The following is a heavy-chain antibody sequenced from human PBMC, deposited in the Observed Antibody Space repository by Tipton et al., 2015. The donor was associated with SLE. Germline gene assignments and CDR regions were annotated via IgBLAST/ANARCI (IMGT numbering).Heavy chain of an antibody. CDR2: IYYSGST. D-gene: IGHD3-10*01. V-gene: IGHV4-59*01. CDR1: GGSISSYY. Sequence: GLVKPSETLSLTCTVSGGSISSYYWSWIRQPPGKGLEWIGYIYYSGSTNYNPSLKSRVTMSVDMSTNQFSLRLTSVTAADTAVYYCARDHLPGGYYYYMDVWGKGTTVTVSS. J-gene: IGHJ6*03. CDR3: ARDHLPGGYYYYMDV.